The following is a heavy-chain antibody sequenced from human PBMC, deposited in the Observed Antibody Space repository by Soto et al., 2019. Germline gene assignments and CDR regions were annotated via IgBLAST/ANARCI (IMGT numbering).Heavy chain of an antibody. CDR3: AKDYAAEWLLSIYGREEYYFGD. D-gene: IGHD3-3*01. J-gene: IGHJ4*02. CDR2: ISGSGGST. CDR1: GFTFSSYA. Sequence: GGSLRLSCAASGFTFSSYAMSWVRQAPGKGLEWVSAISGSGGSTYYADSVKGRFTISRDNSKNTLYLQMNSLRAEDTAVYYCAKDYAAEWLLSIYGREEYYFGDWGEGTLVT. V-gene: IGHV3-23*01.